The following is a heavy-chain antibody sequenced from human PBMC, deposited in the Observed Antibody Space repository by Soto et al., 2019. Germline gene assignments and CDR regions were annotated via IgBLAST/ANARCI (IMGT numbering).Heavy chain of an antibody. CDR2: ISAYNGNT. CDR3: ARDRGTVVWVWFDP. D-gene: IGHD2-15*01. V-gene: IGHV1-18*01. Sequence: ASVKLSCKASGYTFTSYGISWVRQALGQGLEWMGWISAYNGNTNYAQKLQGRVTMTTDTSTSTAYMELRSLRSDDTAVYYCARDRGTVVWVWFDPWGQGTLVTVSS. CDR1: GYTFTSYG. J-gene: IGHJ5*02.